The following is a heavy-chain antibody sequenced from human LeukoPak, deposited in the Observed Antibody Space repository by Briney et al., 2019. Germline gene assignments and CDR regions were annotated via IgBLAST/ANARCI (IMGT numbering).Heavy chain of an antibody. CDR2: INPNSGGT. Sequence: GASVKVSCKASGYTFTSYYMHWVRQAPGQGLEWMGWINPNSGGTNYAQKFQGRVTMTRDTSISTAYMELSRLRSDDTAVYYCARGELERRKFPLYWGQGTLVTVSS. J-gene: IGHJ4*02. V-gene: IGHV1-2*02. CDR3: ARGELERRKFPLY. CDR1: GYTFTSYY. D-gene: IGHD1-1*01.